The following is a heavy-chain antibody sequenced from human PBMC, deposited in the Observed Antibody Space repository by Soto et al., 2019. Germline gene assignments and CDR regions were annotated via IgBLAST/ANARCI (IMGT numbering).Heavy chain of an antibody. V-gene: IGHV1-69*01. J-gene: IGHJ3*02. CDR2: IIPIFGTA. CDR1: GGTFSSYA. CDR3: ARDRGRIVVVVAATQFDAFDI. Sequence: QVQLVQSGAEVKKPGSSVKVSCKASGGTFSSYAISWVRQAPGQGLEWMGGIIPIFGTANYAQKFQGIVTITADESTSTAYMERSSLRSEDTAVYYCARDRGRIVVVVAATQFDAFDIWGQGTMVTVSS. D-gene: IGHD2-15*01.